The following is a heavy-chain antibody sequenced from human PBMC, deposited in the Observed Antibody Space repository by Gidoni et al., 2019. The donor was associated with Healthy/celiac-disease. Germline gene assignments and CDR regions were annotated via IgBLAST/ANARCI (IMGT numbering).Heavy chain of an antibody. Sequence: QVQLVQSGAEVKKPGASVKVSCKASGYTFTGSSMHWVRQAPGQGLEWMGWINPNSGGTNYAQKFQGRVTMTRDTSISTAYMELSRLRSDDTAVYYCASRSPSGAAATPYYGMDVWGQGTTVTVSS. D-gene: IGHD2-15*01. CDR2: INPNSGGT. CDR3: ASRSPSGAAATPYYGMDV. V-gene: IGHV1-2*02. J-gene: IGHJ6*02. CDR1: GYTFTGSS.